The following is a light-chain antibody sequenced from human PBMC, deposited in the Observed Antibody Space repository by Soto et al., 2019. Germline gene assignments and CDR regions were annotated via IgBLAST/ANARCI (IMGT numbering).Light chain of an antibody. CDR3: QQFNTWPRT. CDR1: QSVSGN. V-gene: IGKV3-15*01. Sequence: IVMTQSPATVSASPGERVALSCRASQSVSGNVAWYHQKPGQPPRLLVYGASTTATDIPARFFGSGSETEFTLTITRLQSEEFGTYYCQQFNTWPRTFGQGTKVDIK. CDR2: GAS. J-gene: IGKJ1*01.